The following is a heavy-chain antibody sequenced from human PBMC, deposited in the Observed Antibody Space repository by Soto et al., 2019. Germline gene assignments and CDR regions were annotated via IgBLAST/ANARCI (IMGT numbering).Heavy chain of an antibody. J-gene: IGHJ5*02. CDR2: TYYRSKWYN. CDR3: AKWLVSSSMDWFDP. CDR1: GDSVSSNSAA. Sequence: KQSQTLSLTCAISGDSVSSNSAAWNWIRQSPSRGLEWLGRTYYRSKWYNDYAVSVKSRVTINPDTSKNQFSLQLNSVTPEDTAVYYCAKWLVSSSMDWFDPWGQGTLVTVSS. V-gene: IGHV6-1*01. D-gene: IGHD6-19*01.